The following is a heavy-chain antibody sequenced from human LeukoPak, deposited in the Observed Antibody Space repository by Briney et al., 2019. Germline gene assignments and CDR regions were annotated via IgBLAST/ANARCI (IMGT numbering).Heavy chain of an antibody. CDR3: ARDQNYAFDI. J-gene: IGHJ4*02. CDR2: IGISSGNT. V-gene: IGHV3-48*04. CDR1: GFLFMFYS. D-gene: IGHD1-7*01. Sequence: GGSLRLSCTACGFLFMFYSMNWVRPATGRGREWIPCIGISSGNTKYAGSVKGRFTISADNAKNPLYLQMNSLRVEDTAMYYCARDQNYAFDIWGQGTLVSVSS.